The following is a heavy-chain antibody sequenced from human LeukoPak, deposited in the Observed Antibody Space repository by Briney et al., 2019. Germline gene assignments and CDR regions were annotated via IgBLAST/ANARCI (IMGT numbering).Heavy chain of an antibody. CDR3: ARLLYYYDSSGYSDY. D-gene: IGHD3-22*01. CDR2: IYYSGST. CDR1: GGSISSSSYY. V-gene: IGHV4-39*07. J-gene: IGHJ4*02. Sequence: SETLSLTCTVSGGSISSSSYYWGWIRQPPGKGLEWIGSIYYSGSTYYNPSLKGRVTISVDTSKNQFSLKLSSVTAADTAVYYCARLLYYYDSSGYSDYWGQGTLVTVSS.